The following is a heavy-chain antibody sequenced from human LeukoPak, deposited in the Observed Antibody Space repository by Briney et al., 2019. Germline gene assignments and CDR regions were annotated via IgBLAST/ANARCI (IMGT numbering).Heavy chain of an antibody. V-gene: IGHV1-24*01. D-gene: IGHD6-19*01. CDR2: FDPEDGET. CDR3: ATVYSSGWYYAFDI. CDR1: GYTLTELS. Sequence: ASVKVSCKVSGYTLTELSMHWVRQAPGKGLEWMGGFDPEDGETIYAQKFQGRVTMTEDTSTDTAYMELSSLRSEDTVVYYCATVYSSGWYYAFDIWGQGTMVTVSS. J-gene: IGHJ3*02.